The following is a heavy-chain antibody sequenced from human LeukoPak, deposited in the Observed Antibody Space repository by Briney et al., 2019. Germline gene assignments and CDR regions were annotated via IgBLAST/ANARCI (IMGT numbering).Heavy chain of an antibody. Sequence: GGSLRLSCAASGFTFSSYGMHWVRQAPGKGLEWVAFIRYDGSNKYYADSVKGRFTISRDNSKNTLYLQMNSLRAEDTAVYYCARASYYYDRRGAFDIWGQGTMVTVSS. D-gene: IGHD3-22*01. J-gene: IGHJ3*02. V-gene: IGHV3-30*02. CDR1: GFTFSSYG. CDR3: ARASYYYDRRGAFDI. CDR2: IRYDGSNK.